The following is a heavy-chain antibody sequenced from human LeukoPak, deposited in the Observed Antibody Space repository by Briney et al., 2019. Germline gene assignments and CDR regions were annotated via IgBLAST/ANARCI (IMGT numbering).Heavy chain of an antibody. CDR3: ARGSGRRLRFDY. Sequence: RGSPKLSCAASGFTVSSNYMSWVCQAPGKGLEWVSVVYCGGTTYYADSVKGRFTISRDNSKNTLYLQMNSLRAEDTAVYYCARGSGRRLRFDYGGRESVDTVSS. D-gene: IGHD5-24*01. CDR1: GFTVSSNY. J-gene: IGHJ4*02. CDR2: VYCGGTT. V-gene: IGHV3-66*01.